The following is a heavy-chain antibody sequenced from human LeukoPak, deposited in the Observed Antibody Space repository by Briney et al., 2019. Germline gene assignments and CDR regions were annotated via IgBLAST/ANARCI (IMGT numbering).Heavy chain of an antibody. J-gene: IGHJ4*02. CDR2: INPNSGGT. CDR3: ARSPLDGDNDY. Sequence: ASVKVSCKASGYTFTGYYMHWVRQAPGQGLEWMGWINPNSGGTNYAQKFQDRVTMTRDTSISTAYMELSRLRSDDTAMYYCARSPLDGDNDYWGQGTLVTVSS. CDR1: GYTFTGYY. D-gene: IGHD4-17*01. V-gene: IGHV1-2*02.